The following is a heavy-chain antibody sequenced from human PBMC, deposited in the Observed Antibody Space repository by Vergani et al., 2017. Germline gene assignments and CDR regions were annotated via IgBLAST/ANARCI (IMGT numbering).Heavy chain of an antibody. CDR2: IDHTVRP. J-gene: IGHJ6*03. V-gene: IGHV4-34*01. Sequence: QVQLQQWGGGLLKPSETLSLTCVVNGGSFTSYHWTWIRQSQGEGLEWVGDIDHTVRPDYNPSLKSRLTMSVNKSRNKFSLTLNSVTATDTAIYFCSRVNTETNGHLYYYYYMDFWGQGSAVTVS. CDR3: SRVNTETNGHLYYYYYMDF. CDR1: GGSFTSYH. D-gene: IGHD4-11*01.